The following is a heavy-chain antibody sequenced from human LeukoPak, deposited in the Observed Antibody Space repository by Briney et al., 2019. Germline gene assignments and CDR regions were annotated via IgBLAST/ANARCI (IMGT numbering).Heavy chain of an antibody. CDR2: ISGSGDNT. D-gene: IGHD3-9*01. J-gene: IGHJ4*02. CDR3: AKGSGYDTDFDY. V-gene: IGHV3-23*01. CDR1: GFAFSTYV. Sequence: GGSLRLSCAASGFAFSTYVMSWVRQAPGKGLEWVSGISGSGDNTYYADSVKGRFTISRDNSKNTLHLQMNSLRAEDTAVYYCAKGSGYDTDFDYWGQGTLATVSS.